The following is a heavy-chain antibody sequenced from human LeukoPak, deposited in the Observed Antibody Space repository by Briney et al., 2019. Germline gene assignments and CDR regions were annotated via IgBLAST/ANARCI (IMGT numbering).Heavy chain of an antibody. D-gene: IGHD1-1*01. CDR3: VRDFSLTRLERPFDY. V-gene: IGHV3-15*01. J-gene: IGHJ4*02. CDR1: GFIFSDKW. Sequence: GGSLRLSCAASGFIFSDKWMAWVRQAPGRGLEWVARIKSKDVGGTAANAAPVEGRFTISRDNAKNSLYLQMNSLRAEDTAVYYCVRDFSLTRLERPFDYWGQGTLVSVSS. CDR2: IKSKDVGGTA.